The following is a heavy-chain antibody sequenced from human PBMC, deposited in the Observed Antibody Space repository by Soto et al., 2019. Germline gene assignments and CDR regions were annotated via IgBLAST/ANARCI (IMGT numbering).Heavy chain of an antibody. V-gene: IGHV1-69*01. D-gene: IGHD3-3*01. J-gene: IGHJ5*02. CDR1: GGTFSSYA. Sequence: QVQLVQSGAEVKKPGSSVKVSCKASGGTFSSYAITWVRQAPGQGLEWMGGIIPIFGTANYAQKFQGRVTITADESTSTAYMELSSLRSEDTAVYYCARDRTIFGVVTDWFDPWGQGTLVTVSS. CDR3: ARDRTIFGVVTDWFDP. CDR2: IIPIFGTA.